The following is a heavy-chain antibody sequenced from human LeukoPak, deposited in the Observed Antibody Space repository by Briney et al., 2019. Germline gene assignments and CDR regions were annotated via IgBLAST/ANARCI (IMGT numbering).Heavy chain of an antibody. D-gene: IGHD5-12*01. J-gene: IGHJ6*03. CDR3: AKGLRFYYYYMDV. Sequence: PGGSLRLSCAASGFTFSSYWMHWVRQAPGKGLVWVSRINSDGSSTSYADSVKGRFTISRDNSKDTLYLQMNSLRAEDTAVYYCAKGLRFYYYYMDVWGKGTTVTISS. CDR1: GFTFSSYW. V-gene: IGHV3-74*01. CDR2: INSDGSST.